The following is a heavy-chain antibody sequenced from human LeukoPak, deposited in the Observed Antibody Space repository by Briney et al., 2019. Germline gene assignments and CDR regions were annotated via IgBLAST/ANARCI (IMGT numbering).Heavy chain of an antibody. Sequence: PSETLSLTCSVSGGSIRFYYWSWIRQPPGKGLEWIGYIHYTGHTNYNPSLKSRVTISLDTSKNQFSLKLTSVTAADTAVYYCARHLGGHSGYDGDYDYYYGMDVWGQGTTVSVSS. D-gene: IGHD5-12*01. V-gene: IGHV4-59*08. CDR2: IHYTGHT. J-gene: IGHJ6*02. CDR3: ARHLGGHSGYDGDYDYYYGMDV. CDR1: GGSIRFYY.